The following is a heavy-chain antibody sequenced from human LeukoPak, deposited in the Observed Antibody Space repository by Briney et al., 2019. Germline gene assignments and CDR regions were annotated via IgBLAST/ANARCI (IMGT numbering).Heavy chain of an antibody. CDR2: IWYDGSNK. V-gene: IGHV3-33*06. CDR1: GFTFSSYG. J-gene: IGHJ4*02. Sequence: PGRSLRLSCAASGFTFSSYGMHWVRQAPGKGLEWVAVIWYDGSNKYYADSVKGRFTISRDNSKNTLYLQMNSLRAEDTAVYYCAKADHYDSSGPEINWGQGTLVTVSS. CDR3: AKADHYDSSGPEIN. D-gene: IGHD3-22*01.